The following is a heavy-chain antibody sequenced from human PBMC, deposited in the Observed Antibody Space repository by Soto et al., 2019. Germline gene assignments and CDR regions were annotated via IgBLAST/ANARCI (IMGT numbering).Heavy chain of an antibody. Sequence: QVQLVESGGGVVQPGRSLRLSCAASGFTFSSYGMHWVRQAPGKGLERVAVIWYDGSNKYYADSVKGRFTISRDNSKNTLYLQMISLRAEDTAVYYCAREDIVVVPAATPRRNYYYYYMDFWGKGTTVTVSS. V-gene: IGHV3-33*01. CDR3: AREDIVVVPAATPRRNYYYYYMDF. CDR1: GFTFSSYG. D-gene: IGHD2-2*01. J-gene: IGHJ6*03. CDR2: IWYDGSNK.